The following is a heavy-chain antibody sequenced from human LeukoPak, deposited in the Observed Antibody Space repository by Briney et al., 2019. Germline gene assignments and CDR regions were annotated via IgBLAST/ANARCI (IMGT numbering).Heavy chain of an antibody. CDR2: IKQDGSKK. CDR1: GFPFSSYW. V-gene: IGHV3-7*01. Sequence: GGSLRLSCVASGFPFSSYWMTWVRQAPGKGLEWVANIKQDGSKKSYVDSVKGRFTISRDNAKNSLYLQMNSLRTEDTAVYYCARVRIPDYWGQGTLVTVSS. CDR3: ARVRIPDY. J-gene: IGHJ4*02.